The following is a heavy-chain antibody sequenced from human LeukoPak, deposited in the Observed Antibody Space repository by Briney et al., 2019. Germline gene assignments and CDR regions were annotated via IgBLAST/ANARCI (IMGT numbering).Heavy chain of an antibody. CDR2: INPNSGDT. Sequence: ASVKVSCKASGYTFTGYYMHWVRQAPGQGLEWMGWINPNSGDTNYAQKFQGRVTVTRDTSISTAYMELSRLRSDDTAVYYCARVGSSGWYVHPTFDYWGQGTLVTVSS. J-gene: IGHJ4*02. V-gene: IGHV1-2*02. CDR1: GYTFTGYY. CDR3: ARVGSSGWYVHPTFDY. D-gene: IGHD6-19*01.